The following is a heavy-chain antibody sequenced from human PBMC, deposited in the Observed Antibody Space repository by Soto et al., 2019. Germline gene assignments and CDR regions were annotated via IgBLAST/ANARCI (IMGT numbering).Heavy chain of an antibody. CDR1: EYRFTSYW. CDR3: ARQGGGHRSAGSVRNWFDP. J-gene: IGHJ5*02. D-gene: IGHD2-15*01. CDR2: IYPGDSDT. V-gene: IGHV5-51*01. Sequence: ESLKIYCPCSEYRFTSYWIGLVSKIPGKGLEWMGIIYPGDSDTRYSPSFQGQVTISADKSISTAYLQWSSLKASDTAMFYCARQGGGHRSAGSVRNWFDPSGERTRVTFSS.